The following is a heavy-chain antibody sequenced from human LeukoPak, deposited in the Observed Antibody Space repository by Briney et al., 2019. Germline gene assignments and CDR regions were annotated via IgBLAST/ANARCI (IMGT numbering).Heavy chain of an antibody. CDR1: GDSINNNNYY. J-gene: IGHJ6*03. Sequence: SETLSLTCTVSGDSINNNNYYWGWIRQPPGKGLEWIGNIYYNGRTYYSPSLKSRGTISVDTSKNQFSLKLSSVTAADTAVYYCARQSPPRSNYKYYYYYYMDVWGKGTTVTVSS. CDR3: ARQSPPRSNYKYYYYYYMDV. V-gene: IGHV4-39*01. D-gene: IGHD4-11*01. CDR2: IYYNGRT.